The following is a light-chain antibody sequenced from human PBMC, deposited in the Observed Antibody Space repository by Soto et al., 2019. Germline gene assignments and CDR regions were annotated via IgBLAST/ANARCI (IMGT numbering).Light chain of an antibody. CDR2: SAS. Sequence: IQMTQSPSSLFASVGDKVTITCRASQGVRDDVGWYQQKPGKAPKLLIYSASTLQSGVPSRFSGSGSGTDFTLTISGLQLCDFATDYSQNYSHSLQTFGG. V-gene: IGKV1-6*01. CDR1: QGVRDD. CDR3: QNYSHSLQT. J-gene: IGKJ4*01.